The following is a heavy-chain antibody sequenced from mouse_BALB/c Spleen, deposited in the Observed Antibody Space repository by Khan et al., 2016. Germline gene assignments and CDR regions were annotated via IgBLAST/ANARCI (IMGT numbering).Heavy chain of an antibody. J-gene: IGHJ1*01. V-gene: IGHV1S136*01. CDR1: GYTFTNYV. CDR3: AGKGSEYRYDAFDD. CDR2: VNPYNDGT. Sequence: VQLQQSGPELVKPGASVKMSCKASGYTFTNYVIHWVKQRPGQGLECIGYVNPYNDGTKYNEKFKGKATLTSDKSSSTAYMELSSLTSEASAVYYCAGKGSEYRYDAFDDWGAGTTVTVSS. D-gene: IGHD2-14*01.